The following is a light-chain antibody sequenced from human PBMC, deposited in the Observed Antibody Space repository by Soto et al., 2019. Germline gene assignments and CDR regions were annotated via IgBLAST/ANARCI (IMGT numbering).Light chain of an antibody. V-gene: IGKV3-20*01. CDR3: QQYGNSQLT. CDR2: AAS. J-gene: IGKJ4*01. CDR1: QSVSSNY. Sequence: EIVLTQSPGTLSLSPGERATLSCRASQSVSSNYLAWYQQKPGQAPRLLIYAASSRATDIPDRFSGSGSGTDFTLTISRLEPEDFALYYCQQYGNSQLTFGGGTKVEIK.